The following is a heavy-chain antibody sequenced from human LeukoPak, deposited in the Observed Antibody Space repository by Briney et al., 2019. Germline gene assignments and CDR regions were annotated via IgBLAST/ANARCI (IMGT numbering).Heavy chain of an antibody. V-gene: IGHV1-2*02. J-gene: IGHJ6*03. CDR1: GYTFTGYY. CDR2: INPNSGGT. Sequence: ASVKVSCKASGYTFTGYYMHWVRQAPGQGLEWMGWINPNSGGTDYAQKFQGRVTMTRDTSISTAYMELSRLRSDDTAVYYCATINFDWLPGLGYYYYYYMDVWGKGTTVTVSS. CDR3: ATINFDWLPGLGYYYYYYMDV. D-gene: IGHD3-9*01.